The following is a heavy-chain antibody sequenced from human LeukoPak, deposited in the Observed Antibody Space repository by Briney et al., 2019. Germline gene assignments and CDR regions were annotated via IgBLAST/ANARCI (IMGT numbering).Heavy chain of an antibody. J-gene: IGHJ5*02. CDR3: ARDLGAARPNWFDP. V-gene: IGHV1-18*01. D-gene: IGHD6-6*01. CDR1: GYTFTSYG. CDR2: ISAYNSNT. Sequence: GASVKVSCKASGYTFTSYGISWVRQAPGQGLEWMGWISAYNSNTNYAQKLQGRVTMTTDTSTSTAYMELRSLRSDDTAVYYCARDLGAARPNWFDPWGQGTLVTVSS.